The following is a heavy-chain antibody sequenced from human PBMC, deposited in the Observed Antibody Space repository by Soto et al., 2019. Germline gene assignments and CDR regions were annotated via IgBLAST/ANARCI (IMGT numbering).Heavy chain of an antibody. CDR1: GGSIISASYS. Sequence: SETLSLTCAVSGGSIISASYSWNWIRQSPGRGLEWIGYVYYSGSTHYNPSLKSRVTISLDTSKNQFSLKLTSVTAADTAMYFCASSPPAMVAPNIWGQGTLVTVSS. CDR2: VYYSGST. V-gene: IGHV4-61*01. D-gene: IGHD5-18*01. J-gene: IGHJ4*02. CDR3: ASSPPAMVAPNI.